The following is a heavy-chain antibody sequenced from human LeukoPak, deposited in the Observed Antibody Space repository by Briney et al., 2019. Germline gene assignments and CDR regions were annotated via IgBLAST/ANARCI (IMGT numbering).Heavy chain of an antibody. Sequence: PGGSLRLSCAASGFTFSSHWMHWVRQAPGKGLVWVSRINSDESTTNYADSVKGRFTISRDNAKNTLYLQMNSLRAEDTAVYYCARGRCSSSSGDHDAFDIWGQGTMVTVSS. CDR3: ARGRCSSSSGDHDAFDI. D-gene: IGHD6-6*01. CDR1: GFTFSSHW. V-gene: IGHV3-74*01. CDR2: INSDESTT. J-gene: IGHJ3*02.